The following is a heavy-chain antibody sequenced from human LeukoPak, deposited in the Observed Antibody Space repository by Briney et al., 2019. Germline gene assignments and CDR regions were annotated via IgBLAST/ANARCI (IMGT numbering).Heavy chain of an antibody. J-gene: IGHJ6*02. V-gene: IGHV4-34*01. D-gene: IGHD2-15*01. CDR1: GGSFSGYY. CDR2: INHSGST. CDR3: ARLSLRSGHKYDMDV. Sequence: SETLSLTCAVYGGSFSGYYWSWIRQPPGKGLEWIGEINHSGSTNYNPSLKSRVTISVDTSKNQFSLKLSSVTAADTAVYYCARLSLRSGHKYDMDVWGQGTTVTVSS.